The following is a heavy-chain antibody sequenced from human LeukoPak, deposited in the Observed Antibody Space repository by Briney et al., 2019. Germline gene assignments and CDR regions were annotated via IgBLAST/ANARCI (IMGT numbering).Heavy chain of an antibody. CDR2: MNPNSGNT. Sequence: GASVKVSCKASGYTFTSYDINLVRQATGQGLEWMGWMNPNSGNTGYAQKFQGRVTITRNTSISTAYMELSSLRSEDTAVYYCARTSHCGGDCYMLFDYWGQGTLVTVS. CDR1: GYTFTSYD. V-gene: IGHV1-8*03. D-gene: IGHD2-21*01. J-gene: IGHJ4*02. CDR3: ARTSHCGGDCYMLFDY.